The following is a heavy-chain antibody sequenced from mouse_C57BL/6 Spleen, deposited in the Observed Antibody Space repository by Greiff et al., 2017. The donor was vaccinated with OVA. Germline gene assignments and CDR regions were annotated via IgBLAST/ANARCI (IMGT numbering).Heavy chain of an antibody. CDR2: ISNGGGST. CDR3: ARHGSSPV. D-gene: IGHD1-1*01. CDR1: GFTFSDYY. J-gene: IGHJ4*01. Sequence: EVKLMESGGGLVQPGGSLKLSCAASGFTFSDYYMYWVRQTPEKRLEWVAYISNGGGSTYYPDTVKGRFTISRDNAKNTLYLQMSRLKSEDTAMYYCARHGSSPVWGQGTSVTVSS. V-gene: IGHV5-12*01.